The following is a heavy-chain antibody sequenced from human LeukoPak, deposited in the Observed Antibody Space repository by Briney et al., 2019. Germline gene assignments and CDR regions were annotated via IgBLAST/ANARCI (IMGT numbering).Heavy chain of an antibody. CDR1: GFTFSNAL. CDR2: IKSKTDGGTT. V-gene: IGHV3-15*01. CDR3: TMDPLWFGELPDY. J-gene: IGHJ4*02. Sequence: PGGALRLSCAPSGFTFSNALMSCVRHAPGEGLEWVGRIKSKTDGGTTDYAAPVNGRLTISRDDSKNTLYLQMNSLKTEDTAVYYCTMDPLWFGELPDYWGQGTLVTVSS. D-gene: IGHD3-10*01.